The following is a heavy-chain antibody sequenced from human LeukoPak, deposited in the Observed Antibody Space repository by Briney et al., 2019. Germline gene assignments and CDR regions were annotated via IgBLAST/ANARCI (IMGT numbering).Heavy chain of an antibody. V-gene: IGHV1-2*02. CDR1: GYTFTGYY. D-gene: IGHD4-11*01. Sequence: ASVKVSCKASGYTFTGYYMHWARQASGQGLEWMGWINYNSGGTNYPLKFQGRVTMTRDTSIGTAYMELSSLTSDDTAVYYCARGQSSEHFQYWGQGTLVTVSS. CDR3: ARGQSSEHFQY. J-gene: IGHJ1*01. CDR2: INYNSGGT.